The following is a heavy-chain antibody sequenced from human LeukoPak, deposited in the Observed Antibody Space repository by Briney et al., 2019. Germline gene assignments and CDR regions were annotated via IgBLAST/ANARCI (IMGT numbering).Heavy chain of an antibody. V-gene: IGHV3-7*02. CDR1: GFTLSTYW. D-gene: IGHD1-1*01. J-gene: IGHJ4*02. CDR2: IKSDGSET. CDR3: ARTTYGDY. Sequence: PGGSLRLSCAASGFTLSTYWMTWVRQAPRKGLEWAAAIKSDGSETYYLDSVKGRFTISRDNAKNSVYLQMSSLRAEDTAVYYCARTTYGDYWGQGTVVTVSS.